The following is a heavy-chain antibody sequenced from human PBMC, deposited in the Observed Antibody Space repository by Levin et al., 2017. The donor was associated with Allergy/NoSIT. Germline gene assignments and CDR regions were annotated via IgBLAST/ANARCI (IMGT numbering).Heavy chain of an antibody. CDR3: ARSNTQAFDI. V-gene: IGHV3-74*01. J-gene: IGHJ3*02. CDR2: ITSDGSST. CDR1: GFTFSSYW. Sequence: GGSLRLSCAASGFTFSSYWMHWVRQAPGKGLVWVSRITSDGSSTTYADSVKGRSTISRDNAKNTLYLQMNMLRAGDTAVYYCARSNTQAFDIWGQGTMVTVSS. D-gene: IGHD2-2*02.